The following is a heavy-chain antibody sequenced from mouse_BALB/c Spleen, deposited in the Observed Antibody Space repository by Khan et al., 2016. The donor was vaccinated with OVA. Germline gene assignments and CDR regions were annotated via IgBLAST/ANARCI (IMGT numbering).Heavy chain of an antibody. Sequence: QVQLKESGPGLAAPSQSLSITCTISGFSLTNYGVHWVRQPPGKGLEWLVVIWSDGSTTYNSALKSRLTITKDNSQSQVFLKMNSLQTDDTAIYCCARQPYYHCNIMDYWGQGTSVTVSS. CDR3: ARQPYYHCNIMDY. D-gene: IGHD2-4*01. CDR1: GFSLTNYG. CDR2: IWSDGST. J-gene: IGHJ4*01. V-gene: IGHV2-6-1*01.